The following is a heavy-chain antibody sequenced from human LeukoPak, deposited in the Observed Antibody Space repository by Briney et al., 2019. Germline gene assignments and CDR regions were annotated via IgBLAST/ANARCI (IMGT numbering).Heavy chain of an antibody. J-gene: IGHJ4*02. CDR1: GFTFSSYA. CDR3: AKELGSAARHRRYFDY. Sequence: PGGSLRLSCAASGFTFSSYAMSWVRQAPGKGLEWVSAISGSGGSTYYADSVKGRFTISRDNSKNTLYLQMNSLRAEGTAVYYCAKELGSAARHRRYFDYWGQGTLVTVSS. CDR2: ISGSGGST. V-gene: IGHV3-23*01. D-gene: IGHD6-6*01.